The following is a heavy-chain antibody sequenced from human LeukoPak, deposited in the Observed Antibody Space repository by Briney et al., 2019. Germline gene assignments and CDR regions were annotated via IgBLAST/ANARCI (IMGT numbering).Heavy chain of an antibody. J-gene: IGHJ4*02. CDR3: ARGMTPGIAAANPFDY. CDR2: ISYDGSNK. D-gene: IGHD6-13*01. V-gene: IGHV3-30*09. Sequence: GGSLRLSCAASGFTFSSYAMHWVRQAPGKGLEWVAVISYDGSNKYYADSVKGRFAISRDNSKNTLYLQMNSLRAEDTAVYYCARGMTPGIAAANPFDYWGQGTLVTVSS. CDR1: GFTFSSYA.